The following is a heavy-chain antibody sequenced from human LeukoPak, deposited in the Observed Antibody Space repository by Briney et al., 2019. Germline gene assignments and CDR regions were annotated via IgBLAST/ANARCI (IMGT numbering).Heavy chain of an antibody. CDR1: RYTFTSYY. Sequence: GASVKVSCKASRYTFTSYYMHWVRQAPGQGLEWMGIINPSGGSTSYAQKFQGRVTMTRDTSTSTVYMELSSLRSEDTAVYYCATELLRGSSWYSDFDYWGQGTLVTVSS. V-gene: IGHV1-46*01. CDR3: ATELLRGSSWYSDFDY. D-gene: IGHD6-13*01. CDR2: INPSGGST. J-gene: IGHJ4*02.